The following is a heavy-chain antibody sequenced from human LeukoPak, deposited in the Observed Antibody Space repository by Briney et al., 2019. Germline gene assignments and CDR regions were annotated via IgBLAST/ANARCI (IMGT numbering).Heavy chain of an antibody. J-gene: IGHJ4*02. V-gene: IGHV1-2*02. CDR2: INPNSGGT. Sequence: ASVRVSCKASGYTFAGFYIHWVRQAPGQGLEWMGWINPNSGGTTYAQNFQGRVTMTRDTSSNTAYMELSRLRSDDTAVYYCARDFLQVSPFDYWGQGTLVTVSS. CDR1: GYTFAGFY. CDR3: ARDFLQVSPFDY.